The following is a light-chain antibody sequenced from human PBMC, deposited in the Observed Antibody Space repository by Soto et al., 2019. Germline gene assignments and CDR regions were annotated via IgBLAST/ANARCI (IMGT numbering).Light chain of an antibody. J-gene: IGLJ2*01. CDR1: SSDVGGYNY. CDR3: SSYASSNPHVV. CDR2: DVS. V-gene: IGLV2-14*01. Sequence: QSVLTQPASVSGSPGQPITISCTGTSSDVGGYNYVSWYQQHPGKAPELMIYDVSDRPSGVSNRFSGSKSGNTASLTISGLQAEDEANYYCSSYASSNPHVVFGGGTQLTVL.